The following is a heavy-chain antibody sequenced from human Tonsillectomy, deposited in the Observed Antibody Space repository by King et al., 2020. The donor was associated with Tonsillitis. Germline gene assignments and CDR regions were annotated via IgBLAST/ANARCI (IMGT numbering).Heavy chain of an antibody. J-gene: IGHJ6*03. V-gene: IGHV3-74*01. Sequence: VQLVESGGGLVQPGGSLRLSCAASGFSFTDYWMHWVRQAPGKGLVWVSRINSDGSSTTYADSVKGRFTISRDNAKNTLFLQVNSLRAEDTAVYYCARGGGVLPPAIGAPRIDYYNYMDVWGKGTTVTVSS. CDR2: INSDGSST. D-gene: IGHD2-2*01. CDR3: ARGGGVLPPAIGAPRIDYYNYMDV. CDR1: GFSFTDYW.